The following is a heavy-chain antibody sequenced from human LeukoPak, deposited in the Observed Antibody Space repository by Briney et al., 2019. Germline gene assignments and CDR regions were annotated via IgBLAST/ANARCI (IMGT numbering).Heavy chain of an antibody. J-gene: IGHJ4*02. CDR3: ATEKAWNHGGFDY. V-gene: IGHV1-24*01. D-gene: IGHD1-14*01. CDR2: FDYEDGET. CDR1: GYTFIELS. Sequence: ASVKVSCKVSGYTFIELSFHWVRQAPGKGLEWMGGFDYEDGETIYAQKFQGRVTMTEDTSTYTAYMELSSLRSEDTAVYYCATEKAWNHGGFDYWGQGTLVTVSS.